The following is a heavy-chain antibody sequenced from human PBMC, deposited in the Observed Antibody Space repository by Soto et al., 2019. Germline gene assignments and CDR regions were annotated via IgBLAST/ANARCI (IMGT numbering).Heavy chain of an antibody. CDR2: MNPNSGNT. D-gene: IGHD4-4*01. V-gene: IGHV1-8*01. CDR1: GYTFTSYD. J-gene: IGHJ4*02. CDR3: ASTVTTWSPDSSFDY. Sequence: ASVKVSCKASGYTFTSYDINWVRQATGQGLEWMGIMNPNSGNTSYAQKFQGRVTMTRDTSMSTAYMELSSLRSEDTAVYYCASTVTTWSPDSSFDYWGQGTLVTVSS.